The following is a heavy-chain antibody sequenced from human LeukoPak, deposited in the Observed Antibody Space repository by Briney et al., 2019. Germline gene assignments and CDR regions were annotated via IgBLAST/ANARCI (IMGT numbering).Heavy chain of an antibody. CDR1: GLTFSSYE. CDR3: AKNRRCSSTSCYLLIDY. D-gene: IGHD2-2*01. V-gene: IGHV3-23*01. Sequence: PGGSLRLSCAASGLTFSSYEMNWVRKAPGKGLEWVSAISGSGGRTYYADSVKGRFTISRDNSKNTLYLQMNSLRAEDTAVYYCAKNRRCSSTSCYLLIDYWGQGTLVTVSS. CDR2: ISGSGGRT. J-gene: IGHJ4*02.